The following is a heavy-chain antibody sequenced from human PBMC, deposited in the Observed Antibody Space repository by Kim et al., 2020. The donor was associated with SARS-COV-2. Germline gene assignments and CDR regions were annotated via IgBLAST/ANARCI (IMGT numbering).Heavy chain of an antibody. V-gene: IGHV3-21*01. CDR2: ISSSSSYI. CDR3: ARTWALGGSSWYYYYYGMDV. J-gene: IGHJ6*02. Sequence: GGSLRLSCAASGFTFSSYSMNWVRQAPGKGLEWVSSISSSSSYIYYADSVKGRFTISRDNAKNSLYLQMNSLRAEDTAVYYCARTWALGGSSWYYYYYGMDVWGQGTTVTVSS. D-gene: IGHD6-13*01. CDR1: GFTFSSYS.